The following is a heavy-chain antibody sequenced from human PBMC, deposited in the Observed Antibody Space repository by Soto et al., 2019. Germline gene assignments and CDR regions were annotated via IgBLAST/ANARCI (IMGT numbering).Heavy chain of an antibody. J-gene: IGHJ5*02. V-gene: IGHV1-18*01. CDR3: ARDRQYCSSTSCYYWFDP. Sequence: QVQLVQSGAEVKKPGASVKVSCKASGYTFTSYGISWVRQAPGQGLEWMGWISADNGNTNYAQKLQGRVTMTTDTSPSTAYMELRSLRSDDTAVYYCARDRQYCSSTSCYYWFDPWGQGTLVTVSS. CDR2: ISADNGNT. CDR1: GYTFTSYG. D-gene: IGHD2-2*01.